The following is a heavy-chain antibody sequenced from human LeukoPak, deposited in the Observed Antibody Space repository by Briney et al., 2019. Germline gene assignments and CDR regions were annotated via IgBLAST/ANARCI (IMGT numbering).Heavy chain of an antibody. Sequence: SETLSLTCTVSDVSISTYYCSWIRQPPGKGLEWIGYIYYSGSTNYNPSLKSRVTISVDTSKNQFSLKLSSVTAADTAVYYCARDIKVYDILTGYYSLGLFDYWGQGTLVTVSS. D-gene: IGHD3-9*01. V-gene: IGHV4-59*01. CDR2: IYYSGST. CDR1: DVSISTYY. J-gene: IGHJ4*02. CDR3: ARDIKVYDILTGYYSLGLFDY.